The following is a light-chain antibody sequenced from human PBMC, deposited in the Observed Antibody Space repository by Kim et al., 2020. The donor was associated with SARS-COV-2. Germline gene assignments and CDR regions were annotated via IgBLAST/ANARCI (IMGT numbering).Light chain of an antibody. V-gene: IGLV1-44*01. Sequence: ELTQPPSASVTPGQRVTISCSGSSSNIGSNSVNWYQQVPGTAPKVLIYNNNQRPSGVPDRFSASKSGTSASLAIRGLQSEDEADYYCASWDDTLSGWVFGGGTQLTVL. CDR3: ASWDDTLSGWV. CDR2: NNN. CDR1: SSNIGSNS. J-gene: IGLJ3*02.